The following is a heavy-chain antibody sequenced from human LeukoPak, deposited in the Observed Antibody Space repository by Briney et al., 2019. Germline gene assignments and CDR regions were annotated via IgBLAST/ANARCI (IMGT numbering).Heavy chain of an antibody. J-gene: IGHJ4*02. CDR3: INGYTLDF. V-gene: IGHV3-53*01. CDR2: IYSGGST. Sequence: GGSLRLSCAASGFTVSSKYMNWVRQAPGKGLEWVSVIYSGGSTKYADSVKGRFTISRDNSKNTLYLQMNSLRADDTAVYYCINGYTLDFWGKGTLVTVSS. D-gene: IGHD5-18*01. CDR1: GFTVSSKY.